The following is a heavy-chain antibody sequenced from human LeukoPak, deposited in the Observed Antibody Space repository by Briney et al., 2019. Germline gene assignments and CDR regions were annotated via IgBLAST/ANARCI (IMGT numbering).Heavy chain of an antibody. CDR3: TTPGTLSSFDY. Sequence: GGSLRLSCAASGFTFSGYSMNWVRQAPGKGLEWVGRIKSKSDGGTTDYAAPVKGRFTISRDDSKNTLFLQMNSLKTEDTAVYYCTTPGTLSSFDYWGQGTLVTVSS. D-gene: IGHD3-10*01. CDR2: IKSKSDGGTT. CDR1: GFTFSGYS. V-gene: IGHV3-15*01. J-gene: IGHJ4*02.